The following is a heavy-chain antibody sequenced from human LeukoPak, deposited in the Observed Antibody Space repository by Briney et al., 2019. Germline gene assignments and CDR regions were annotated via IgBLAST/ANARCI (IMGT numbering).Heavy chain of an antibody. D-gene: IGHD6-6*01. V-gene: IGHV3-48*01. CDR1: GFTFSSYS. CDR2: ITGSSDTI. CDR3: AKSPGYSSSNWFDP. J-gene: IGHJ5*02. Sequence: GGSLRLSCAASGFTFSSYSMNWVRQTAGERLGWVSYITGSSDTIYYADSVKGRFTISRDNSKNTLYLQMNSLRAEDTAVYYCAKSPGYSSSNWFDPWGQGTLVTVSS.